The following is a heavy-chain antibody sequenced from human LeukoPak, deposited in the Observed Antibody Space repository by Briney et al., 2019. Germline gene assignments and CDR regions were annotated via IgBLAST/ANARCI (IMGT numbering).Heavy chain of an antibody. CDR3: ARSREGSGAFDI. Sequence: GGSLRLSCAASGFTVSSNYMSWVRQAPGNGLEWVSIIYSGGSTYYADSVKGRFTISRDNSKNTLYLQMNSLRAEDTAMYYCARSREGSGAFDIWGQGTMVTFSS. J-gene: IGHJ3*02. CDR1: GFTVSSNY. CDR2: IYSGGST. D-gene: IGHD3-10*01. V-gene: IGHV3-53*01.